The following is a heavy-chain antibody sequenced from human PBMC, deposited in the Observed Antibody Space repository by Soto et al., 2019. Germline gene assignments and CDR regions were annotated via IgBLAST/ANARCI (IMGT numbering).Heavy chain of an antibody. CDR3: AREVQKRLGYYYIGLDV. V-gene: IGHV4-4*07. CDR2: FSLSGDT. Sequence: XATLSLTCAVSGDCMRALNWNWLRQPAGGGLEWIGRFSLSGDTDYNPSLRSRLTMSFDTSKSQFSLRLTSVTAADTAVYYCAREVQKRLGYYYIGLDVCAQGTTVTVSS. J-gene: IGHJ6*02. D-gene: IGHD3-9*01. CDR1: GDCMRALN.